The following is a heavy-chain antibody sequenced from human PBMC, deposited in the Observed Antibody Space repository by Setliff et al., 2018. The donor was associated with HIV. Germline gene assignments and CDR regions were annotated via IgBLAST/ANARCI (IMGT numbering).Heavy chain of an antibody. D-gene: IGHD3-10*01. J-gene: IGHJ6*02. CDR2: FDPEDGVT. CDR1: GYTVAEFS. V-gene: IGHV1-24*01. Sequence: GASVKVSCKVYGYTVAEFSMPWVRQAPGKGLEWAAGFDPEDGVTFYAQNFQGRVTMTEDTSTDTAYMELSSLRSEDTAVYYCATDPGSLIWFGGSKVNVWGQGTTVTVSS. CDR3: ATDPGSLIWFGGSKVNV.